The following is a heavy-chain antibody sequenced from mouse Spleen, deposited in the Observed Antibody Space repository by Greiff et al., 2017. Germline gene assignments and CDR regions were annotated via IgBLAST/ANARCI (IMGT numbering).Heavy chain of an antibody. D-gene: IGHD2-12*01. CDR3: ARYSPKSLYAMDY. J-gene: IGHJ4*01. V-gene: IGHV14-2*01. CDR2: IDPEDGET. CDR1: GFNIKDSY. Sequence: VQLQQSGAELVKPGASVKLSCPASGFNIKDSYMHWVKQRTEQGLAWIGRIDPEDGETKYAPNFQGKATITAETSSNTAYLQLSSLTSEDTTVYYCARYSPKSLYAMDYWGQGTSVTVSS.